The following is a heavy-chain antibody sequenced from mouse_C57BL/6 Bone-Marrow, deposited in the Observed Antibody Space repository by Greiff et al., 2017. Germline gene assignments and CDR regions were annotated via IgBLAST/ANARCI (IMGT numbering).Heavy chain of an antibody. V-gene: IGHV5-4*01. CDR1: GFTFSSYA. J-gene: IGHJ4*01. CDR3: ASMDY. CDR2: ISDGGSYT. Sequence: EVQGVESGGGLVKPGGSLKLSCAASGFTFSSYAMSWVRQTPEKRLEWVATISDGGSYTYYPDNVKGRFTISRDNANNNLYLQMIHLKSEDTAMYYCASMDYWGQGTSGTGSS.